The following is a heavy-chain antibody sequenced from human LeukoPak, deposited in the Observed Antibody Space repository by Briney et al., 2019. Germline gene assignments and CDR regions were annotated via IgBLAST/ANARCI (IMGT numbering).Heavy chain of an antibody. CDR2: MNPNSGNT. V-gene: IGHV1-8*02. CDR1: GGTFSSYA. Sequence: GASVKVSCKASGGTFSSYAISWVRQATGQGLEWMGWMNPNSGNTGYAQKFQGRVAMTRNTSISTAYMELSSLRSEDTAVYYCARAIWFAGGGYAFDIWGQGTMVTVSS. D-gene: IGHD3-10*01. CDR3: ARAIWFAGGGYAFDI. J-gene: IGHJ3*02.